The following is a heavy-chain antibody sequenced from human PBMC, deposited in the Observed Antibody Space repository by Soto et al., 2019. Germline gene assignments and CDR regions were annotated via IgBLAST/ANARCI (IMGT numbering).Heavy chain of an antibody. Sequence: SETLSLTCAVYGGSFSGYYWSWIRQHPGKGLEWIGYIYYSGSTYYNPSLKSRVTISVDTSKNQFSLKLSSVTAADTAVYYCARGNSYYYYYGMDVWGQGTTVTVSS. CDR3: ARGNSYYYYYGMDV. V-gene: IGHV4-31*11. CDR2: IYYSGST. CDR1: GGSFSGYY. D-gene: IGHD1-7*01. J-gene: IGHJ6*02.